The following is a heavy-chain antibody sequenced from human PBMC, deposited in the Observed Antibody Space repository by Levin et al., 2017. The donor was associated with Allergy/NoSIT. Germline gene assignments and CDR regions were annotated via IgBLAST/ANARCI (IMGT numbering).Heavy chain of an antibody. Sequence: GESLKISCAASGFTFSSYWMSWVRQAPGKGLEWVANIKQDGSEKYYVDSVKGRFTISRDNAKNSLYLQMNSLRAEDTAVYYCAREQQLVLYYYYYMDGWGKGTTVTVSS. V-gene: IGHV3-7*04. CDR2: IKQDGSEK. CDR3: AREQQLVLYYYYYMDG. J-gene: IGHJ6*03. D-gene: IGHD6-13*01. CDR1: GFTFSSYW.